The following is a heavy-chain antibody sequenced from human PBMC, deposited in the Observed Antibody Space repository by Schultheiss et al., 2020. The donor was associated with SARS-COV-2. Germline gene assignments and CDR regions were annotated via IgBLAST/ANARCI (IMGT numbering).Heavy chain of an antibody. Sequence: GGSLRLSCAASGFTFSSYGMHWVRRAPGKGLEWVAVIWYDGSNKYYADSVKGRFTISRDNSKNTLYLQMNSLRAEDTAVYYCARGGVATRGYYYYYGMDVWGQGTTVTVSS. J-gene: IGHJ6*02. V-gene: IGHV3-33*01. CDR3: ARGGVATRGYYYYYGMDV. CDR2: IWYDGSNK. CDR1: GFTFSSYG. D-gene: IGHD5-12*01.